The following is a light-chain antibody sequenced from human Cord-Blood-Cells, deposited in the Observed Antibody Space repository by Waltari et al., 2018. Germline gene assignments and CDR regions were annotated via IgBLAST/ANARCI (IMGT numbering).Light chain of an antibody. CDR3: LLYYGGANWV. CDR2: STS. V-gene: IGLV7-43*01. Sequence: QTVVTQEPSLTVSPGGTVTLTCASSTGAVTSGYYPNWFQQKPGQAPRALIYSTSNKQSWTPARFSGSLLGGKAALTLSGVQPEDEAEYYCLLYYGGANWVFGGGTKLTVL. J-gene: IGLJ3*02. CDR1: TGAVTSGYY.